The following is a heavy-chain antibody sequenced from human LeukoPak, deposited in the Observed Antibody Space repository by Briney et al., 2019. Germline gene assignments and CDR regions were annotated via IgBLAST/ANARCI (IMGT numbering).Heavy chain of an antibody. CDR3: RGVRGGTEADY. J-gene: IGHJ4*02. D-gene: IGHD3-10*01. Sequence: GGSLRLSCAASGFTFSSYAMSWVRQAPGKGLEWVSGISGSGGCTYYADSVKGRFTSSRDNARNSLFLQMNSLRAEDTAVYYCRGVRGGTEADYWGQGTLVTVSS. CDR2: ISGSGGCT. CDR1: GFTFSSYA. V-gene: IGHV3-23*01.